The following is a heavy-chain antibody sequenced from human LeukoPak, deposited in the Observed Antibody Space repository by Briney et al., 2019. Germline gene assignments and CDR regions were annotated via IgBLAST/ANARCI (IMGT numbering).Heavy chain of an antibody. V-gene: IGHV3-74*03. D-gene: IGHD5-12*01. J-gene: IGHJ4*02. CDR3: AREGRVSGYDSDC. CDR1: GFTFSSYW. CDR2: INSDGSSI. Sequence: GGSLRLSCAASGFTFSSYWMHWVRQAPGKGLVWVSRINSDGSSITYADSVKGRFTISRDNAKNTLYLQMNSLRVEDTAVYYCAREGRVSGYDSDCWGQGTLVTVSS.